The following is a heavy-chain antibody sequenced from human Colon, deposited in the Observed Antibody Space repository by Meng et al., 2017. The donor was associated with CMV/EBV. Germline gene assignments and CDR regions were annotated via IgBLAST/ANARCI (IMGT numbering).Heavy chain of an antibody. CDR1: GLTFNAHG. CDR3: ARSLGTHDAFDI. J-gene: IGHJ3*02. V-gene: IGHV3-30*02. Sequence: GGSLRLSCAASGLTFNAHGMHWVRQAPGKGLQWVAFIRFDGTTEYYADAVKGRFTISRDNSKNTLSLEMNSLRAEDTAVYYCARSLGTHDAFDIWGQGTMVTVSS. D-gene: IGHD7-27*01. CDR2: IRFDGTTE.